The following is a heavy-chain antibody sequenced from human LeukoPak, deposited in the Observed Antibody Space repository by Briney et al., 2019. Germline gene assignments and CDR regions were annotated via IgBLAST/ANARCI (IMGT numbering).Heavy chain of an antibody. Sequence: PSETLSLTCSVSGGSTSGYYWSWIRQPPGKGLEWVAYIHYTGKTDYNPSLKSRVTMSVDTSKNQFSLKLSSVTAADTAVYYCARVEDCSGGSCYSPFDYWGQGTLVTVSS. J-gene: IGHJ4*02. D-gene: IGHD2-15*01. CDR1: GGSTSGYY. CDR2: IHYTGKT. V-gene: IGHV4-59*12. CDR3: ARVEDCSGGSCYSPFDY.